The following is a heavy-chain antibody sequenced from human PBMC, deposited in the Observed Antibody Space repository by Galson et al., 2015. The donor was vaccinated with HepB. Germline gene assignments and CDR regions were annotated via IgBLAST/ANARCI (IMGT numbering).Heavy chain of an antibody. J-gene: IGHJ4*02. D-gene: IGHD5-18*01. Sequence: SVKVSCKASGGTFSSYTISWVRQAPGQGLEWMGRIIPILGIANYAQKFQGRVTITADKTTSTAYMELSGLRSEDTAVYYCARASGYSYGYFVYWGQGTLVTVS. CDR2: IIPILGIA. CDR1: GGTFSSYT. V-gene: IGHV1-69*02. CDR3: ARASGYSYGYFVY.